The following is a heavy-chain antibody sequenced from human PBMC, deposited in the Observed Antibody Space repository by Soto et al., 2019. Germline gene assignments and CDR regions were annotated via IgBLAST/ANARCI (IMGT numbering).Heavy chain of an antibody. CDR1: GYSFTSYW. CDR3: ARGFTGSAGRFDP. D-gene: IGHD2-8*02. V-gene: IGHV5-10-1*01. Sequence: GKSLKISCKGSGYSFTSYWISWVRQMPGKGLEWMGRIDPSDSYTNYSPSFQGHVTISADKSTSTAYLQWSSLKASDTAMYYCARGFTGSAGRFDPWGQGTVVTVSS. J-gene: IGHJ5*02. CDR2: IDPSDSYT.